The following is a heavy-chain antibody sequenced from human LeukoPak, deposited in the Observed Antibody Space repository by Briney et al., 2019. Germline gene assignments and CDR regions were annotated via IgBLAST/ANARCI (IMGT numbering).Heavy chain of an antibody. V-gene: IGHV3-21*01. CDR2: ISSSSGYI. Sequence: GGSLRLPCATSGFTFNNYNMNWVRQAPGKGLEWVSSISSSSGYIYYADSVKGRFTISRDNAKNSLYLQMNSLRAEDTAVYYCARGGVGNIMGFFDYWGQGTLVTVSS. J-gene: IGHJ4*02. CDR1: GFTFNNYN. D-gene: IGHD1-26*01. CDR3: ARGGVGNIMGFFDY.